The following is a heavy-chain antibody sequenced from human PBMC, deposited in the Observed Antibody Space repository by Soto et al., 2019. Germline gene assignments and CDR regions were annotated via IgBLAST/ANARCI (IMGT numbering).Heavy chain of an antibody. V-gene: IGHV3-33*01. Sequence: QVQLVESGGGVVQPGRSLRLSCAASGFTFSSYGMHWVRQAPGKGLEWVAVIWYDGSNKYYADSVKGRFTISRDNSKNTLYLQMNSLRAEDTAVYYCARELEVVVAAMFSAELDVW. CDR1: GFTFSSYG. CDR2: IWYDGSNK. CDR3: ARELEVVVAAMFSAELDV. J-gene: IGHJ6*01. D-gene: IGHD2-15*01.